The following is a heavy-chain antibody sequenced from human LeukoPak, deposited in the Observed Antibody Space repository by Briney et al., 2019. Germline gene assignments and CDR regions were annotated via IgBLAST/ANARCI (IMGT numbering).Heavy chain of an antibody. CDR3: ARGQQLVRHWFDP. D-gene: IGHD6-13*01. V-gene: IGHV6-1*01. CDR2: TYYRSKWYN. J-gene: IGHJ5*02. Sequence: SQTLSLTCAISGDSVSSNSAAWNWIRQSPSRGLEWLGRTYYRSKWYNDYAVSVKSRITINPDTSKNQFSLKLSSVTAADTAVYYCARGQQLVRHWFDPWGQGTLVTVSS. CDR1: GDSVSSNSAA.